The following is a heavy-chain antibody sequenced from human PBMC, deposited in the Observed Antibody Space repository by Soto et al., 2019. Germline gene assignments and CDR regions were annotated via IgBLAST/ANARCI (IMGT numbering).Heavy chain of an antibody. CDR1: GGSISSGDYY. V-gene: IGHV4-30-4*01. Sequence: PSETLSLTCTVSGGSISSGDYYWSWIRQPPGKGLEWIGYIYYSGSTYYNPSLKSRVTISVDTSKNQVSLKLSSVTAADTAVYYCARGKAGTCIDYWGQGTLVTVSS. CDR2: IYYSGST. CDR3: ARGKAGTCIDY. D-gene: IGHD3-10*01. J-gene: IGHJ4*02.